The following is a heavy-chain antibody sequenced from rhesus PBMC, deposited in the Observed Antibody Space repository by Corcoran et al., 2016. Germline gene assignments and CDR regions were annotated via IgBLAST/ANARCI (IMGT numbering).Heavy chain of an antibody. D-gene: IGHD4-23*01. V-gene: IGHV4-76*01. CDR1: GGSISSGYD. CDR2: IYGSCGGP. Sequence: QVQLQESGPGVVKPSETLSLTCAVSGGSISSGYDWSGIRQTQGKGLEWIGYIYGSCGGPHFNPSPKNRVTISTDASKNQFSLKLSSVTAADAAVYYCARFTVTSFYFDYWGQGVLVTVSS. J-gene: IGHJ4*01. CDR3: ARFTVTSFYFDY.